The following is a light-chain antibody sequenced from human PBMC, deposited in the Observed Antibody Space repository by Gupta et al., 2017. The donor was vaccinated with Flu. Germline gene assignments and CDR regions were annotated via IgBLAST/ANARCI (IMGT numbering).Light chain of an antibody. J-gene: IGLJ2*01. CDR3: AAWDDSLSGPGL. CDR1: YSNLASKY. CDR2: RND. Sequence: QSVLTQPPSTSGTPGQRVTISCSGTYSNLASKYVYWYQQFPGAAPKLLIFRNDQRPSGIPDRFSASRSGSSASLAINGLRPEDEADYYCAAWDDSLSGPGLFGGGTSLTVL. V-gene: IGLV1-47*01.